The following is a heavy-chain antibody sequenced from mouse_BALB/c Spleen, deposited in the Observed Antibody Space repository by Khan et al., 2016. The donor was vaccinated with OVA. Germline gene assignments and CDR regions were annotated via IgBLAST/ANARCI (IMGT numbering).Heavy chain of an antibody. CDR2: ISSGGDNT. J-gene: IGHJ3*01. CDR1: GFTFSSFS. Sequence: EVELVESGGGLVKPGGSLKLSCAASGFTFSSFSMSWVRQTPEKRLEWVAAISSGGDNTFYPDSVKGRFIISRDNAMNNLYLQMSSLRSEDTALYYCARSNYGTFAYWGQGTLVTVSA. D-gene: IGHD2-1*01. V-gene: IGHV5-9*03. CDR3: ARSNYGTFAY.